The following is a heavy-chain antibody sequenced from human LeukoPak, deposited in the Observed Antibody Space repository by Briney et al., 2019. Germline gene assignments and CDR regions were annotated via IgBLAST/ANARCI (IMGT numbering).Heavy chain of an antibody. J-gene: IGHJ6*03. V-gene: IGHV4-59*08. CDR2: IYYSGST. Sequence: SETLSLTCTVSGESISGFYWNWIRQPPGKGLEWLGYIYYSGSTNYNPSLKSRVTISIDTSKNQFSLKLSSVTAADTAVYYCARGLGQRVVVPAAKTAAKYYYYYYYMDVWGKGITVTVSS. D-gene: IGHD2-2*01. CDR3: ARGLGQRVVVPAAKTAAKYYYYYYYMDV. CDR1: GESISGFY.